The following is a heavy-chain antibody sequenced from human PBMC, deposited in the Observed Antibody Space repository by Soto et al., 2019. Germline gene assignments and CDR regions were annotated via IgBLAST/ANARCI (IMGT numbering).Heavy chain of an antibody. CDR3: AKALYDFWSGYYTH. D-gene: IGHD3-3*01. Sequence: GGPLRLSCAASGFTFSSYAMSWVRQAPGKGLEWVPAISGSGGSTYYADSVKGRFTISRDNSKNTLYLQMNSLRAEDTAVYYCAKALYDFWSGYYTHWGQGTLVTVSS. J-gene: IGHJ4*02. CDR2: ISGSGGST. V-gene: IGHV3-23*01. CDR1: GFTFSSYA.